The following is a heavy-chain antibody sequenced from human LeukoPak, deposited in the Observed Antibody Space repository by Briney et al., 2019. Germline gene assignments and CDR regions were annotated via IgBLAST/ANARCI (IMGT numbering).Heavy chain of an antibody. D-gene: IGHD3-9*01. V-gene: IGHV3-30*04. Sequence: GGSLRLSCAASGFTFSSYAMHWVRQAPGKGLEWVAVISYDGSNKYYADSVKGRFTISRDNSKNTLYLQMKSLRAEDTAVYYCARDVGLGFDILTGSYFDYWGQGTLVTVSS. J-gene: IGHJ4*02. CDR3: ARDVGLGFDILTGSYFDY. CDR1: GFTFSSYA. CDR2: ISYDGSNK.